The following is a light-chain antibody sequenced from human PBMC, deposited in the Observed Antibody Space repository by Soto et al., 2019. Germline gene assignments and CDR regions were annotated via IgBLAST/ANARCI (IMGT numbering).Light chain of an antibody. CDR1: QSVIISY. CDR2: GAS. J-gene: IGKJ1*01. V-gene: IGKV3D-15*01. CDR3: QQYNNWPGT. Sequence: ERVLTQSPGRLCLSPGERATLSCRTRQSVIISYLAWYQQKSGLAPRLLIYGASTRATGIPARFSGSGSGTEFTLTISSLQSEDFAVYYCQQYNNWPGTFGQGTKVDIK.